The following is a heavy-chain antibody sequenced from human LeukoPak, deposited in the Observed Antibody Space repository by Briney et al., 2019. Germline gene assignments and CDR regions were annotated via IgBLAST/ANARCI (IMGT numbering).Heavy chain of an antibody. D-gene: IGHD4-17*01. CDR3: ARVSLPYGDHDGGWFGP. Sequence: GGSLRLSCAASGFTFSSYSMNWVRQAPGKGLEWVSYISSSSSTIYYADSVKGRFTISRDNAKNSLYLQMNSLRAEDTAVYYCARVSLPYGDHDGGWFGPWGQGTLVTVSS. CDR1: GFTFSSYS. J-gene: IGHJ5*02. V-gene: IGHV3-48*04. CDR2: ISSSSSTI.